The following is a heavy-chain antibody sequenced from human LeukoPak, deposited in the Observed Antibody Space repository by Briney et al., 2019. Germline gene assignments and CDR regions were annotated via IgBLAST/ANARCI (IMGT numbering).Heavy chain of an antibody. D-gene: IGHD3-22*01. V-gene: IGHV4-39*01. CDR2: IYYRGST. CDR3: ARGVTMIVVVIHDWYFDL. CDR1: AGFISSSSHY. Sequence: SETLSLTCTVSAGFISSSSHYWDWIRQPPGKGLERIGSIYYRGSTYYNPSLQSRVTTYVDTSKNQFSLRLSSVTAADTAVYYCARGVTMIVVVIHDWYFDLWGRGTLVTVSS. J-gene: IGHJ2*01.